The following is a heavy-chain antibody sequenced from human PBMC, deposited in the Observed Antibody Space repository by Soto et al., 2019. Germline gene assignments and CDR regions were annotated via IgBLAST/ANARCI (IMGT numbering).Heavy chain of an antibody. V-gene: IGHV1-69*01. J-gene: IGHJ6*02. Sequence: QVQLVQSGAEVKKPGSSVKVSCKTTGVSFNNNGIGWVRQPPGHGLEWMGGVSPPFRTSNYARKFQRRISSTAGAYTGTVNMERNRLTCDYTGPCYCAMVLHYGSGSYSPYVMEVRGQRTTVSVS. CDR2: VSPPFRTS. D-gene: IGHD3-10*01. CDR3: AMVLHYGSGSYSPYVMEV. CDR1: GVSFNNNG.